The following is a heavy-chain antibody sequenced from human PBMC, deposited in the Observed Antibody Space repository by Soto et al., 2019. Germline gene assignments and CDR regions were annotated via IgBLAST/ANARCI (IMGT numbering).Heavy chain of an antibody. J-gene: IGHJ5*02. Sequence: GASVKVSCKASGYTFTSYGISWVRQAPGQALEWMGWIIAYNGNTNYAQKFQGRVAITTDKSTSTAYMELSSLRSEDTAVYYCARTGYYYGSGSPSNWFDPWGQGTLVTVSS. CDR3: ARTGYYYGSGSPSNWFDP. CDR2: IIAYNGNT. D-gene: IGHD3-10*01. V-gene: IGHV1-18*01. CDR1: GYTFTSYG.